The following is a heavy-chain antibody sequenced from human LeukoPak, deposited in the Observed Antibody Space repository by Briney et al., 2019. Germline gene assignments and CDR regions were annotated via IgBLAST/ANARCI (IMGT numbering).Heavy chain of an antibody. J-gene: IGHJ6*03. D-gene: IGHD3-3*01. Sequence: ASVKVSCKASGGTFSSYAISWGRQAPGQGLEWMGGIIPIFGTANYAQKFQGRVTITTDESTSTAYMELSSLRSEDTAVYYCARVGYYDFWSGYYSYYMDVWGKGTTVTVSS. CDR1: GGTFSSYA. V-gene: IGHV1-69*05. CDR3: ARVGYYDFWSGYYSYYMDV. CDR2: IIPIFGTA.